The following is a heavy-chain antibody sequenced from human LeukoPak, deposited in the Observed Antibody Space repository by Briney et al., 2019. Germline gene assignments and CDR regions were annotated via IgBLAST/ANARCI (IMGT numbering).Heavy chain of an antibody. CDR2: IYYSGST. J-gene: IGHJ6*02. CDR3: AKVAATPPGYYGVDV. CDR1: GDSISSSIYY. D-gene: IGHD1-26*01. V-gene: IGHV4-39*01. Sequence: PSETLSLTCSVSGDSISSSIYYWGWIRQPPGKGLEWIGNIYYSGSTFYSPSLKSRVTISVDTSKNQFSLKVRSVTAADTAVYYCAKVAATPPGYYGVDVWGQGTTVTVSS.